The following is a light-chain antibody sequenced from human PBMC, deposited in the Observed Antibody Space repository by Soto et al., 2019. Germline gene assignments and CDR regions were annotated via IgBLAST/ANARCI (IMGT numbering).Light chain of an antibody. CDR2: DVG. Sequence: QSALTQPASVSGSPGQSITISCTGTSSDVGGYNYVSWYQKHPGKAPKLMIYDVGNRPSGVSNRFSGSKSGNTASPTISGLQAEDEADYYCSSYTSSSTYVFGTGTKVTVL. J-gene: IGLJ1*01. CDR3: SSYTSSSTYV. V-gene: IGLV2-14*01. CDR1: SSDVGGYNY.